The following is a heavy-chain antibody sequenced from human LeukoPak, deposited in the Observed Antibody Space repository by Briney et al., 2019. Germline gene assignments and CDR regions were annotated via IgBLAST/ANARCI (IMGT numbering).Heavy chain of an antibody. CDR1: VYTFTSYD. CDR3: ARVSGGGITIFGVVTRYYYYYMDV. J-gene: IGHJ6*03. D-gene: IGHD3-3*01. CDR2: MNPKSGNT. V-gene: IGHV1-8*01. Sequence: GVSVKVSCKASVYTFTSYDINWVRQATGQGREGMGWMNPKSGNTGYAQKFQGRVTMTRNTSISTAYMELSSLRSEDTAVYYCARVSGGGITIFGVVTRYYYYYMDVWGKGTTVTVSS.